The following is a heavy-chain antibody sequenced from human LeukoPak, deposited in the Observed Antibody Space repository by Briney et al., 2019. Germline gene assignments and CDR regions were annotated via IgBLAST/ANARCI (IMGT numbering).Heavy chain of an antibody. CDR1: GGTFSSYT. J-gene: IGHJ6*03. CDR3: ARVHGGGAYYMDV. D-gene: IGHD3-10*01. V-gene: IGHV1-69*02. CDR2: IIPILGIA. Sequence: SVKVSCKASGGTFSSYTISWVRQAPGQGLEWMGRIIPILGIANYAQKFQGRVTITADKSTSTAYMELSSLRSEDTSVYYCARVHGGGAYYMDVWGKGTTVTVSS.